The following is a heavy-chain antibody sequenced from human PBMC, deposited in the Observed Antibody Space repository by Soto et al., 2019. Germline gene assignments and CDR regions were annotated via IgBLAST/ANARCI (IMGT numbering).Heavy chain of an antibody. CDR1: GYTFTSYY. V-gene: IGHV1-46*01. CDR2: INPSGGST. CDR3: ARRGEGSSSWHSNWFDP. D-gene: IGHD6-13*01. Sequence: ASVKVSCKASGYTFTSYYMHWVRQAPGQGLEWMGIINPSGGSTSYAQKFQGRVTMTRDTSTSTVYMELSSLRSEDTAVYYCARRGEGSSSWHSNWFDPWGQGTLVTGSS. J-gene: IGHJ5*02.